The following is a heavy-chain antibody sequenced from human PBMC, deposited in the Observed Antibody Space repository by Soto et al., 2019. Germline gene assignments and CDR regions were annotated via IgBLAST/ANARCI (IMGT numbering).Heavy chain of an antibody. J-gene: IGHJ5*02. CDR1: GGTFSSYA. D-gene: IGHD3-3*01. CDR3: ARSCSYTIFGVVNWFDP. Sequence: QVQLVQSGAEVKKPGSSVKVSCKASGGTFSSYAISWVRQAPGQGLEWMGGIIPIFGTANYAQKFQGRVTITADESTSTAYMELSSLRSEDTAVYYCARSCSYTIFGVVNWFDPWGQGTLVTVSS. CDR2: IIPIFGTA. V-gene: IGHV1-69*01.